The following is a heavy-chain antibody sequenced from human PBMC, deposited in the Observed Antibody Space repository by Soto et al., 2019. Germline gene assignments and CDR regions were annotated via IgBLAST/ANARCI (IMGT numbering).Heavy chain of an antibody. V-gene: IGHV5-10-1*01. Sequence: GESLTISFKCSAYTFTSYWISWVRQMPGKGLEWMGRIEPSDSYANYSPSLQGHVTISVDKSVSTAYLHWGSLKASDTAMYYCARWGADDSWFDLCGQGTLVTVSS. CDR1: AYTFTSYW. CDR3: ARWGADDSWFDL. D-gene: IGHD3-22*01. CDR2: IEPSDSYA. J-gene: IGHJ5*02.